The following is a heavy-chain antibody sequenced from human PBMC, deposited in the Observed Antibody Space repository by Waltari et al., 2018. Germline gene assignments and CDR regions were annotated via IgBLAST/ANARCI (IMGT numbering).Heavy chain of an antibody. V-gene: IGHV1-2*02. D-gene: IGHD1-26*01. CDR2: INPNSGGT. CDR1: GYTFTGSS. Sequence: QVQLVQSGAEVKKPGASVKVSCKASGYTFTGSSMSCVRQAPGQGLEWMGWINPNSGGTNYAQKFQGRVTMTRDMSISTAYMELSRLRSDDTAVYYCATIRGRELPQIFDYWGQGTLVTVSS. J-gene: IGHJ4*02. CDR3: ATIRGRELPQIFDY.